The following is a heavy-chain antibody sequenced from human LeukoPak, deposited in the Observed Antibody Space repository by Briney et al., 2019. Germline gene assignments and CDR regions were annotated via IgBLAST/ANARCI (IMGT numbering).Heavy chain of an antibody. CDR1: GYTFTNYG. J-gene: IGHJ4*02. D-gene: IGHD3-9*01. V-gene: IGHV1-18*01. Sequence: ASVKVSCKASGYTFTNYGISWVRQAPGQRLEWMGWISAYNGNTNYAQRLQGRVTMTTDTSTNTAYMELRSLTSDDAAVYYCARASYDILTGYGDDYWGQGTLVTVSS. CDR2: ISAYNGNT. CDR3: ARASYDILTGYGDDY.